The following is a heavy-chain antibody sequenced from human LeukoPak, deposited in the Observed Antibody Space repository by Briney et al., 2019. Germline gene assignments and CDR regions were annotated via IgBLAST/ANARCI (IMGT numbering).Heavy chain of an antibody. V-gene: IGHV3-11*05. J-gene: IGHJ4*02. Sequence: GGSLRLSCAASGFTVSSTYMTWIRQAPGKGLEWVSYISGSSSYTNYADSVKGRFTISRDNAKNSLYLQMNSLRAEDTAVYYCARARQWLVSYWGQGTLVTVSS. CDR2: ISGSSSYT. CDR1: GFTVSSTY. D-gene: IGHD6-19*01. CDR3: ARARQWLVSY.